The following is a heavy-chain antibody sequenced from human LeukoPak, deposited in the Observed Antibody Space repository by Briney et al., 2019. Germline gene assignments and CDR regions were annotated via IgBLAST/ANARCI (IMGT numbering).Heavy chain of an antibody. D-gene: IGHD3-10*01. CDR1: GLTFSNYD. V-gene: IGHV3-23*01. CDR2: VSGSGADT. J-gene: IGHJ4*02. Sequence: GGSLRLSCAASGLTFSNYDMNWVRQAPGKGLEWVAGVSGSGADTYYADSVKGRFTISRDNSRTTLYLQMISLRADDTAVYYCAKSYNNPTVAVRVRGVIPYFDYWGQGSLVTVSS. CDR3: AKSYNNPTVAVRVRGVIPYFDY.